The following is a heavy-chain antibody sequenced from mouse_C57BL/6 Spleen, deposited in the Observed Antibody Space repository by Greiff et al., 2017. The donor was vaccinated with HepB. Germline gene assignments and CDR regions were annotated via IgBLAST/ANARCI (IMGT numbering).Heavy chain of an antibody. CDR2: ISSGGSYT. Sequence: EVQLQESGGDLVKPGGSLKLSCAASGFTFSSYGMSWVRQTPDKRLEWVATISSGGSYTYYPDSVKGRFTISRDNAKNTLYLQMSSLKSEDTAMYYCARLHVPYDYDGVDYWGQGTTLTVSS. CDR3: ARLHVPYDYDGVDY. V-gene: IGHV5-6*01. CDR1: GFTFSSYG. J-gene: IGHJ2*01. D-gene: IGHD2-4*01.